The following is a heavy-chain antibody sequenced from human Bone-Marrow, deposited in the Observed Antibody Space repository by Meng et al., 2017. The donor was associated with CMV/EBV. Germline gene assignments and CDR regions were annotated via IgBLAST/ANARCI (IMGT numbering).Heavy chain of an antibody. CDR1: RGSISSSSHY. CDR3: ARVWGGDNWFDP. CDR2: MLYGGST. Sequence: ESLKISCTVSRGSISSSSHYWGWVRQAPGKGLEWIGSMLYGGSTLYNPSLKSRVSISIDVSKNQFSLSLSSMTAADTAVYYCARVWGGDNWFDPWGQGILVNVFS. V-gene: IGHV4-39*07. J-gene: IGHJ5*02. D-gene: IGHD3-16*01.